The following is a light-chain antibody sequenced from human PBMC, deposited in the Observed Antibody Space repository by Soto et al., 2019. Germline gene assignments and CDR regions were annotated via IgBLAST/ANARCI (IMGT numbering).Light chain of an antibody. Sequence: DIQMTQSPSSLSASVGDRVTITCRASQSISSYLNWYQQKPGKAPKLLIYAASSLQSGVPSRFSGSGSGTDFTLTINRLQPEDFATYYCQQSYSTPITFGQGTRLE. CDR3: QQSYSTPIT. J-gene: IGKJ5*01. CDR2: AAS. CDR1: QSISSY. V-gene: IGKV1-39*01.